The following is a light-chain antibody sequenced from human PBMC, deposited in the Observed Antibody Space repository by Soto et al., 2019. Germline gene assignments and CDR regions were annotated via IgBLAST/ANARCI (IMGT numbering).Light chain of an antibody. CDR2: SAS. J-gene: IGKJ2*03. CDR3: QHVYFAPYS. V-gene: IGKV1-39*01. CDR1: QDINVY. Sequence: DIQMTQSPSSVSASIGDTVTITCRASQDINVYLNWYQQKPGEVPKLLIYSASTLHSGVPSRFTGNGSETDFTLTIRSLQPEYFATVYCQHVYFAPYSFGQGTKVDI.